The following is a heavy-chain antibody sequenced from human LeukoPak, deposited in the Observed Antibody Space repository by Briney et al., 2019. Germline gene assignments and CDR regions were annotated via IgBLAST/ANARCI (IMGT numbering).Heavy chain of an antibody. D-gene: IGHD3-10*01. CDR1: DVSISSHF. V-gene: IGHV4-4*07. CDR2: VYSSGSV. CDR3: SREWFGASDL. Sequence: AETLSLICSVPDVSISSHFWSWIRQPAGRGLQWVGRVYSSGSVNYNPSLKSRVRLSVDTSKCQVSLTLTSVTAADTAVYYCSREWFGASDLWGQGTMVIVSS. J-gene: IGHJ3*01.